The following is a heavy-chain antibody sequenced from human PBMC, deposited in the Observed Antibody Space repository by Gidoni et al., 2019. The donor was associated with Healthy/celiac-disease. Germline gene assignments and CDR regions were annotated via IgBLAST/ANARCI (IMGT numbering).Heavy chain of an antibody. J-gene: IGHJ5*02. V-gene: IGHV3-53*01. CDR3: ARATRIGGSDWFDP. Sequence: EVQLVEPGGGLIQPGRPLRPPCAPPEFTAGSNYMSWVRQAPGKGLEWVAVINSGGSTYYADSVKGRFTISRDNSKNTRYLQMNSLRAEDTAVYYCARATRIGGSDWFDPWGQGTLVTVSS. CDR1: EFTAGSNY. D-gene: IGHD2-15*01. CDR2: INSGGST.